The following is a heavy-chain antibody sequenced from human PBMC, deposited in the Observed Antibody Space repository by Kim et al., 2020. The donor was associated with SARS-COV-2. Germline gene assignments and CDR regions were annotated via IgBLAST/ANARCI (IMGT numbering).Heavy chain of an antibody. CDR1: CFTFTNYW. CDR3: TTVCEY. V-gene: IGHV3-74*01. Sequence: GGSLRLSCAASCFTFTNYWMHWVRQVPGKGLVWVAGINNDGTDTFYADSVRGRFTISRDNAKNTVYLQLNSLGAEDTAVYYCTTVCEYWCQGTLVSVSS. J-gene: IGHJ4*02. CDR2: INNDGTDT.